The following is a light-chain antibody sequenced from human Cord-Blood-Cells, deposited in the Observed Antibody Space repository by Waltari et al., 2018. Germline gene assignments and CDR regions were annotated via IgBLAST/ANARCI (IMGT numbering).Light chain of an antibody. CDR3: CSYAGSYV. J-gene: IGLJ1*01. CDR2: DVS. V-gene: IGLV2-11*01. Sequence: QSALPQPRSVSGSPGQSVTISCTGTSSDVGCYNYVSWYQQHPGKAPKLMIYDVSKRPSGVPDRFSGSKSGNTASLTISGLQAEDEADYYCCSYAGSYVFGTGTKVTVL. CDR1: SSDVGCYNY.